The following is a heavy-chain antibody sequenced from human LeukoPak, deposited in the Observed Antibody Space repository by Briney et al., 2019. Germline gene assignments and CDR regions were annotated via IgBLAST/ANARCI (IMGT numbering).Heavy chain of an antibody. CDR1: GFTFSSYA. Sequence: GGSLRLSCAASGFTFSSYAMSWVRQAPGKGLEWVSAISGSGGSTYYADSVKGRFTISRDNAKNSLYLQMNSLRAEDTALYYCAKAMTTVFGYYYMDVWGKGTTVTVSS. CDR2: ISGSGGST. J-gene: IGHJ6*03. D-gene: IGHD4-17*01. CDR3: AKAMTTVFGYYYMDV. V-gene: IGHV3-23*01.